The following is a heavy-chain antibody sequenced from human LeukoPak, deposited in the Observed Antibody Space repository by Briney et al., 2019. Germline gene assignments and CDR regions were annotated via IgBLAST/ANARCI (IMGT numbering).Heavy chain of an antibody. CDR1: GFTFSSYS. V-gene: IGHV3-48*01. CDR3: ARDPPTTVTVFDY. Sequence: GGSLRLSCAASGFTFSSYSMNWVRQAPGKGLEWVSYISSSSTTIYSADSVKGRFTISRDNAKNSLYLQMNSLRAEDTAVYYCARDPPTTVTVFDYWGKGTLVTVSS. J-gene: IGHJ4*02. CDR2: ISSSSTTI. D-gene: IGHD4-17*01.